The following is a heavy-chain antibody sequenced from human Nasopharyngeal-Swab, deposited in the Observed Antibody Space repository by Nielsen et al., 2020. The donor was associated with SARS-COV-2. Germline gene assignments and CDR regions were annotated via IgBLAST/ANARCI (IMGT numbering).Heavy chain of an antibody. CDR3: ARDSLVAEWLGYYFYGMDV. D-gene: IGHD3-3*01. V-gene: IGHV4-59*01. CDR2: IYGSGST. J-gene: IGHJ6*02. Sequence: SETLSLTCTFSGGSSRNSYWSWLRQPPGKGLEWIGYIYGSGSTTYNPSLKSRVIISVDMSNNQLSLRMTSVTAADTAVYYCARDSLVAEWLGYYFYGMDVWGQGTMVIVSS. CDR1: GGSSRNSY.